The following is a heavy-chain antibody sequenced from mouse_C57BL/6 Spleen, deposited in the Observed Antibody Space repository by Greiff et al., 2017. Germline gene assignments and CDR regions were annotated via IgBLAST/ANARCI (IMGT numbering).Heavy chain of an antibody. J-gene: IGHJ4*01. Sequence: EVQLQQSGGGLVQPKGSLKLSCAASGFSFNTYAMNWVRQAPGKGLEWVARIRSKSNNYATYYADSVKDRLTISRDDSESMLYLQMNNLKTEDTAMYYCVRHVEGGGLRYYAMDYWVKEPQSPSPQ. CDR3: VRHVEGGGLRYYAMDY. CDR2: IRSKSNNYAT. D-gene: IGHD2-4*01. CDR1: GFSFNTYA. V-gene: IGHV10-1*01.